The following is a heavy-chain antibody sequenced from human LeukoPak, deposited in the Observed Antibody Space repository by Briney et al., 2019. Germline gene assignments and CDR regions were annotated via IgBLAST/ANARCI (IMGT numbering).Heavy chain of an antibody. Sequence: SDTLSLTCAVYGGSFSGYYWSWIRQPPGKGLEWIGEINHSGSTNYNPSLKSRVTISVDTSKNQFSLKLSSVTAADTAVYYCARGGPSGDPLDYWGQGTLVTVSS. V-gene: IGHV4-34*01. CDR1: GGSFSGYY. CDR2: INHSGST. D-gene: IGHD4-17*01. CDR3: ARGGPSGDPLDY. J-gene: IGHJ4*02.